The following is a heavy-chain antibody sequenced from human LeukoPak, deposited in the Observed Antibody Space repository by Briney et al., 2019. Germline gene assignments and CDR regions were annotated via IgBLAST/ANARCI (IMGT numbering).Heavy chain of an antibody. D-gene: IGHD6-13*01. V-gene: IGHV3-74*01. CDR2: VNRDGSST. Sequence: GGSLRLTCAASGFTFSDYWMHWVRQAPGKGLVWVSRVNRDGSSTSYADSVKGRFTISRDNAKNTLSLQMNSLRAEDTAVYYCARDRSISAAGDTYWGQGTLVTVSS. CDR3: ARDRSISAAGDTY. CDR1: GFTFSDYW. J-gene: IGHJ4*02.